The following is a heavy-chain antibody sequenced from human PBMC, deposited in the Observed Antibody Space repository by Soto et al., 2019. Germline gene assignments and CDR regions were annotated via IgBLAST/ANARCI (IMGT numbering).Heavy chain of an antibody. D-gene: IGHD3-22*01. CDR3: AKTITTYSGDSRGRGALVDY. CDR2: ISSDGKSE. CDR1: GFTFSTYG. J-gene: IGHJ4*02. V-gene: IGHV3-30*18. Sequence: GGSLRLSCAASGFTFSTYGMHWVRQPPGKGLEWVAVISSDGKSEHYADPVKGRFSISRDNSKNTLSLQMNSLRVEDTAVYYCAKTITTYSGDSRGRGALVDYWGQGTLVTVS.